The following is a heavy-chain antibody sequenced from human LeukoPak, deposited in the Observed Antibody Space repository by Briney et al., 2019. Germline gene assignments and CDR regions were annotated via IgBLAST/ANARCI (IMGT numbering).Heavy chain of an antibody. V-gene: IGHV4-4*07. CDR3: AREGTTVTTYGMDV. J-gene: IGHJ6*02. CDR2: IYTSGST. Sequence: SETLSLTWTFAGGSTSSYYGSWSRQPAGKGLGLSGRIYTSGSTNYNPSLKSRVTMSVDTSKNQFSLKLSTVTAADTAVYYCAREGTTVTTYGMDVWGQGTTVTVSS. D-gene: IGHD4-17*01. CDR1: GGSTSSYY.